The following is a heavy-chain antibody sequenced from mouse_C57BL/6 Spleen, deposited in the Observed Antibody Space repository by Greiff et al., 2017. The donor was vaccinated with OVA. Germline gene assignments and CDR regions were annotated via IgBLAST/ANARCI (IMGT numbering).Heavy chain of an antibody. V-gene: IGHV5-16*01. CDR2: INYDGSST. D-gene: IGHD1-2*01. CDR3: ARDHDEYGGGGYYFDY. J-gene: IGHJ2*01. CDR1: GFTFSDYY. Sequence: DVKLVESEGGLVQPGSSMKLSCTASGFTFSDYYMAWVRQVPEKGLEWVANINYDGSSTYYLDSLKSRFIISRDNAKNILYLQMSSLKSEDTATYYCARDHDEYGGGGYYFDYWGQGTTLTVSS.